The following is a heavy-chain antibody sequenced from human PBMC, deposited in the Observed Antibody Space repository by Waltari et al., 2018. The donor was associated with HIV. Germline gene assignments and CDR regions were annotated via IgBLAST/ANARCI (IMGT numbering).Heavy chain of an antibody. CDR2: ISNSCGST. D-gene: IGHD3-22*01. CDR1: GFTFSSYA. J-gene: IGHJ4*02. CDR3: AKDLSSISMIIPRSYFDY. V-gene: IGHV3-23*01. Sequence: EVQLLESGGGLVQPGGSLRLSCAASGFTFSSYAMSWVRQAPGKGLEWVLAISNSCGSTYYADSVKGRFSISRDNSKNTLYLQMNSLRDEDTAVYYCAKDLSSISMIIPRSYFDYWGQGTLVTVSS.